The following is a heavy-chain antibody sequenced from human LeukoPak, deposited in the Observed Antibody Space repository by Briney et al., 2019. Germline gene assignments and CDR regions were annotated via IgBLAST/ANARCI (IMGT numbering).Heavy chain of an antibody. J-gene: IGHJ3*02. CDR2: IIPIFGTA. Sequence: ASVKVSCKASGYTFTGYYMHWVRQAPGQGLEWMGGIIPIFGTANYAQKFQGRVTITADESTSTAYMELSSLRSEDTAVYYCAREFYYYDSSGPNDAFDIWGQGTMVTVSS. CDR3: AREFYYYDSSGPNDAFDI. CDR1: GYTFTGYY. D-gene: IGHD3-22*01. V-gene: IGHV1-69*13.